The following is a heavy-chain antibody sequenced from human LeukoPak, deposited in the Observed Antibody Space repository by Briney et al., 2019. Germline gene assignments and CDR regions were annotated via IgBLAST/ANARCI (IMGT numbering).Heavy chain of an antibody. J-gene: IGHJ4*02. CDR1: GFTFSSYW. CDR3: ARVGVLSSSWLLY. D-gene: IGHD6-13*01. CDR2: IKQDGSEK. Sequence: GGSLRLSCAASGFTFSSYWMSWVRQAPGKGLEWVANIKQDGSEKYYVDSVKGRFTISRDNAKNSLYLQMNSLRAEDTAVYYCARVGVLSSSWLLYWGQGTLVTVSS. V-gene: IGHV3-7*01.